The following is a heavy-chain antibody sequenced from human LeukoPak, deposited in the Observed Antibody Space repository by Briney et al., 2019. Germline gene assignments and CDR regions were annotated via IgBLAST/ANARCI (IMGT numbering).Heavy chain of an antibody. CDR1: GFTFSSYS. CDR2: ISSSSSYI. Sequence: PGGSLRLSCAASGFTFSSYSMNWVRQAPGKGLEWVSSISSSSSYIYYADSVKGRFTISRDNAKNSLYLQMNSLRAEDTAVYYCAIDRCSSTSCPYYFDYWGQGTLVTVSS. D-gene: IGHD2-2*01. J-gene: IGHJ4*02. CDR3: AIDRCSSTSCPYYFDY. V-gene: IGHV3-21*01.